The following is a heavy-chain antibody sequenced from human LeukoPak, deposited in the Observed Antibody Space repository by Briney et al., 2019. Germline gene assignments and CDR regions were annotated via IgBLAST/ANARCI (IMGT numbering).Heavy chain of an antibody. CDR1: GFTSGNYW. V-gene: IGHV3-74*01. D-gene: IGHD3-3*01. CDR2: IDDDGTDT. CDR3: ARGMLSSAGYHWYYYMDV. Sequence: PGGSLRLSCVASGFTSGNYWMHWVRQAQGKGTEWVSRIDDDGTDTHYAVSVKGRFTISRDNAKNTLYLQMNSLRGKDTAVYYCARGMLSSAGYHWYYYMDVWGEGAMVTVSS. J-gene: IGHJ6*03.